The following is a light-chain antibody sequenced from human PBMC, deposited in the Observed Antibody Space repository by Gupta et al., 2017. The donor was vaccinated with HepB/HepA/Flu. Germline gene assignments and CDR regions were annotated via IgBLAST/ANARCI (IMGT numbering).Light chain of an antibody. V-gene: IGLV1-40*01. J-gene: IGLJ2*01. CDR2: NNN. Sequence: QSVLTQPPSVSGAPGQRVTISGTGSGSNIGAGYTVNWYQHLPGTAPKYVIYNNNHRPSGVPDRFAGSKSGTSASLAITGLQAEDEADYYCQSYDSNLRVVFGGGTKLTVL. CDR3: QSYDSNLRVV. CDR1: GSNIGAGYT.